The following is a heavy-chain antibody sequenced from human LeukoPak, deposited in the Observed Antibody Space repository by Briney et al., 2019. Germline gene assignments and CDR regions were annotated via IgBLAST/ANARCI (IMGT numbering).Heavy chain of an antibody. V-gene: IGHV3-33*01. D-gene: IGHD4-17*01. CDR2: IWYDGSNK. CDR3: GRDPNGDYVGAFEF. CDR1: GFTFSSYG. Sequence: GGSLRLSCAASGFTFSSYGMHWVHQAPGKGLEWVAVIWYDGSNKYYADSVKGRFTISRDNSRNTLFLQMTSLRAEDTAIYYCGRDPNGDYVGAFEFWGQGTLVSVSS. J-gene: IGHJ3*01.